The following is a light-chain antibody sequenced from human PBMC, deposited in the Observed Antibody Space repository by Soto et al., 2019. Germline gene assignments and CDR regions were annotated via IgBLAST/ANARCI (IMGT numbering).Light chain of an antibody. Sequence: DIVMTQTPLSSSVTLGQPASISCRSSQSLVHRDGNTYLSWLHQRPGQPPRLLIYAISKRFSRVPDRFSGSGAGTDFTLKISRVEAEDVGVYYCMQATQPYTFGQGTKLEIK. J-gene: IGKJ2*01. CDR3: MQATQPYT. CDR1: QSLVHRDGNTY. V-gene: IGKV2-24*01. CDR2: AIS.